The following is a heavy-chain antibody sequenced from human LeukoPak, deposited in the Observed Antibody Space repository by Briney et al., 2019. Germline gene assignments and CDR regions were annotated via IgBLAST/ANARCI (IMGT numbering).Heavy chain of an antibody. CDR2: IIGSGGNT. V-gene: IGHV3-23*01. CDR3: AKTKPGYYDFWSGYGY. Sequence: GGSLRLSCAASGFTFYTYAMTWVRQAPGKGLEWVSTIIGSGGNTFYADSVKGRFTISRDNSKNTLYLQMNSLRAEDTAVYYCAKTKPGYYDFWSGYGYWGQGTLVTVSS. D-gene: IGHD3-3*01. J-gene: IGHJ4*02. CDR1: GFTFYTYA.